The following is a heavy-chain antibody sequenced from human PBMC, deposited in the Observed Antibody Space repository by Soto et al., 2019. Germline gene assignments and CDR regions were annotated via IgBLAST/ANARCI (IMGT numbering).Heavy chain of an antibody. CDR1: GFTFNNYA. Sequence: VGSLRLSCAASGFTFNNYAMNWVRQAPGKGLEWVATISGTGGSTYYADSVKGRFTISRDNSKNTLYLQMNSLRVEDTAVYYCAKDRLGGNFDYWGQGIQVTVSS. CDR3: AKDRLGGNFDY. CDR2: ISGTGGST. J-gene: IGHJ4*02. V-gene: IGHV3-23*01.